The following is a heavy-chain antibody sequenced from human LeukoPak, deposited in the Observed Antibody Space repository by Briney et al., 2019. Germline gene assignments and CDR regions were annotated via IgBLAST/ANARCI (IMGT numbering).Heavy chain of an antibody. D-gene: IGHD6-13*01. CDR3: ATLAAGYSSSWYNSGLLDY. CDR2: IKQDGSEK. J-gene: IGHJ4*02. CDR1: GFTFSSYW. Sequence: GGSLRLSCAASGFTFSSYWMSWVRQAPGKGLEWVANIKQDGSEKYYVDSVKGRFTISRDNAKNSLYLQMNSLRAEDTAVYYCATLAAGYSSSWYNSGLLDYWGQGTLVTVSS. V-gene: IGHV3-7*01.